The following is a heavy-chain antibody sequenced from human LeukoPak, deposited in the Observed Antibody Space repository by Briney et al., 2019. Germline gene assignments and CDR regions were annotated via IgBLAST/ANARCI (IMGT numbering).Heavy chain of an antibody. V-gene: IGHV1-18*01. Sequence: ASVKVSCKASGYTFTSYGISWVRQAPGQGLEWMGWISAYNGNTNYAQEVQGRVTMTTDTSTTTAYMELRSLRSDDTAVYYCARGHRSSLYEWELPMDVWGKGTTVIVSS. CDR2: ISAYNGNT. J-gene: IGHJ6*03. CDR1: GYTFTSYG. CDR3: ARGHRSSLYEWELPMDV. D-gene: IGHD6-13*01.